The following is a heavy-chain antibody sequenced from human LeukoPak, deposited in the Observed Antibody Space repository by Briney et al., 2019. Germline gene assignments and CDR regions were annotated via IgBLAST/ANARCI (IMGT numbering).Heavy chain of an antibody. Sequence: SETLSLTCTVSGGSISSYYWSWIRQPAGKGLEWIGRIYTSGSTNYNPSLKSRVTMSVDTSKNQFSLKLSSVTAADTAVYYCARIRRGRFGELWPFDYWGQGTLVTVSS. D-gene: IGHD3-10*01. CDR2: IYTSGST. CDR3: ARIRRGRFGELWPFDY. V-gene: IGHV4-4*07. CDR1: GGSISSYY. J-gene: IGHJ4*02.